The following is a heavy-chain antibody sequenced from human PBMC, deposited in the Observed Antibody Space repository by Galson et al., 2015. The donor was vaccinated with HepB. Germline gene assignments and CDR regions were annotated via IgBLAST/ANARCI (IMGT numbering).Heavy chain of an antibody. Sequence: CAISGDSVSSNSAAWNWIRQSPSRGLEWLGRTYYRSKWYNDYAVSVKSRITINPDTSKNQFSLQLNSVTPEDTAVYYCARDRGEQQQLTPRVNWFDPWGQGTLVTVSS. CDR1: GDSVSSNSAA. D-gene: IGHD6-13*01. CDR2: TYYRSKWYN. V-gene: IGHV6-1*01. J-gene: IGHJ5*02. CDR3: ARDRGEQQQLTPRVNWFDP.